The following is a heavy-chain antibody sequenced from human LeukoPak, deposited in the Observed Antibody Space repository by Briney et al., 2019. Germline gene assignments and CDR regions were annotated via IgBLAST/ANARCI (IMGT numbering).Heavy chain of an antibody. CDR1: GGSISSSSYY. V-gene: IGHV4-39*07. D-gene: IGHD4-17*01. CDR3: ARVRGYGDSSYFDY. Sequence: SETLSLTCTVSGGSISSSSYYWGWIRQPPGKGLEWIGSIYYSGSTYYNPSLKSRVTISVDTSKNQFSLKLSSVTAADTAVYYCARVRGYGDSSYFDYWGQGTLVTVSS. J-gene: IGHJ4*02. CDR2: IYYSGST.